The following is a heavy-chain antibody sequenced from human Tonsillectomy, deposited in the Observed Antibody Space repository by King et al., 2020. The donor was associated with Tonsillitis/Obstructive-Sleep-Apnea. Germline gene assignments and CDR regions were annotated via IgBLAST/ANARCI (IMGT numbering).Heavy chain of an antibody. D-gene: IGHD4-17*01. Sequence: QLVQSGAEVKKPGASVKVSCKASGYTFTSYAFSWVRQAPGQGLEWMGWISAYNGNTNYAQNLQGRVTRTTDTSTTTAYMELRRLRSDDTAVYYCARGDGFDYGDWLDPWGQGTLVTVPS. CDR2: ISAYNGNT. J-gene: IGHJ5*02. CDR3: ARGDGFDYGDWLDP. V-gene: IGHV1-18*01. CDR1: GYTFTSYA.